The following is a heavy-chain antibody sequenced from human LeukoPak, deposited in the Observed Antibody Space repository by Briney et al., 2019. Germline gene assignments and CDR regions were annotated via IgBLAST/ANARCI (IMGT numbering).Heavy chain of an antibody. CDR1: GGSISSGGYH. J-gene: IGHJ6*02. V-gene: IGHV4-31*03. D-gene: IGHD6-19*01. CDR3: ARTVAGTLSGLDV. CDR2: IYYSGNT. Sequence: PSQTLSLICTVSGGSISSGGYHWSWIRQHPGKGLEWIGYIYYSGNTYYNPSLKSRGTISIDTSKNQFSVKLSSMTAADTAVYYCARTVAGTLSGLDVWGQGTTVSVSS.